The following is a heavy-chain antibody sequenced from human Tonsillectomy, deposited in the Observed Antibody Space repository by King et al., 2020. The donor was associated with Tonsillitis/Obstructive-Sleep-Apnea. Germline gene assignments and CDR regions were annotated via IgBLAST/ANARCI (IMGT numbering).Heavy chain of an antibody. D-gene: IGHD4-17*01. CDR1: GYTFTSNG. CDR3: ARESYGDYPTDY. J-gene: IGHJ4*02. CDR2: ISAYNGIT. V-gene: IGHV1-18*01. Sequence: QLVQSGAEVKKPGASVKVSCKASGYTFTSNGISWVRQAPGQGLEWMGWISAYNGITNYALKLQGRVTMTTDTSTRTAYMELRSLRSDDTAVYYCARESYGDYPTDYWGQGTLVTVSS.